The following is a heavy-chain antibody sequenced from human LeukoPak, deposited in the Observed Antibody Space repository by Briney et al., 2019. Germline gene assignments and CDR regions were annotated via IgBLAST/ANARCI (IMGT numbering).Heavy chain of an antibody. CDR1: GGSINSGSYY. CDR3: ARAAYSSGWYDWFDP. J-gene: IGHJ5*02. Sequence: SETLSLTCTVSGGSINSGSYYWSWIRQPAGKGLEWIGRIYASGSTNYNPFLKSRVTISVDTSKNQFSLKLSPVTAADTAVYYCARAAYSSGWYDWFDPWGQGTLVTVSS. D-gene: IGHD6-19*01. V-gene: IGHV4-61*02. CDR2: IYASGST.